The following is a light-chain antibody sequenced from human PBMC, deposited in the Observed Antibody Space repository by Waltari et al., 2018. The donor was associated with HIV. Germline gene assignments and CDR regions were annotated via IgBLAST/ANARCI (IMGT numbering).Light chain of an antibody. J-gene: IGLJ3*02. V-gene: IGLV1-47*01. CDR3: ASWDDSLSAWL. CDR1: SSTPRSNY. Sequence: QTVLTQPPSASETPGRTLTISCSGTSSTPRSNYLYWYVQLPNPAPKLLINRNNQRPSGVPGRFSGSKSGTSASLAISDLQSDDEADYYCASWDDSLSAWLFGGGTKLTVL. CDR2: RNN.